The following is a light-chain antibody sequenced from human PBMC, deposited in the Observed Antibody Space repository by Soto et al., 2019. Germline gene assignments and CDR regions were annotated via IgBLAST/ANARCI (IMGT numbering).Light chain of an antibody. CDR3: QVWDSSTAGVV. CDR2: RDT. V-gene: IGLV3-9*01. J-gene: IGLJ2*01. Sequence: SYELTQPLSVSVALGQTARITCGGNNIGDKNVHWYQQKAGQAPVLVIYRDTNRPSGIPERFSGSNSGNTATLTISRAQAGDEGDYYCQVWDSSTAGVVFGGGTKLTVL. CDR1: NIGDKN.